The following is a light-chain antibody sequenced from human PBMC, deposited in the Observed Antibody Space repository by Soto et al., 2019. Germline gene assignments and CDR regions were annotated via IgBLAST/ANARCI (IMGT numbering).Light chain of an antibody. CDR1: QGISNY. J-gene: IGKJ2*01. CDR2: AAS. V-gene: IGKV1-27*01. Sequence: DIQMTQSPSSLSASIGDRVTITCRASQGISNYLAWYQQKPGKAPKHLIFAASTLQSGVPSRFSGSGSGTDFTLTISSLQPEDVANYYCHKYDSAPYTFGQGTRLEIK. CDR3: HKYDSAPYT.